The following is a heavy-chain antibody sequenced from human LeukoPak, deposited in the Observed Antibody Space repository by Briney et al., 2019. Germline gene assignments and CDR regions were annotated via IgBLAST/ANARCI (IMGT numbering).Heavy chain of an antibody. CDR2: IHYRGST. CDR3: ARSVLGYSYGLHIDY. V-gene: IGHV4-59*01. CDR1: GGSISSYY. J-gene: IGHJ4*02. Sequence: SEALSLTCTVSGGSISSYYWSWIRQSPGEGLEWIGYIHYRGSTNYNPSLKSRVTISVNTSKNQFSLKLSSLTAADTAVYYCARSVLGYSYGLHIDYWGQGTLVTVSS. D-gene: IGHD5-18*01.